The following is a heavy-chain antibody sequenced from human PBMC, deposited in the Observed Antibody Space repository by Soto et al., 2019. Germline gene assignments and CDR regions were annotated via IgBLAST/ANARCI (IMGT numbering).Heavy chain of an antibody. CDR2: IWYDGSNK. Sequence: QVQLVESGGGVVKPGRSLRLSCAASGFTFSSYGMHWVRQAPGKGLEWVAVIWYDGSNKYYADSVKGRFTISRDNSKNTLYLQMNSLRAEDTAVYYCARDSGTVEEQWLVLSYGMDVWGQGTTVTVSS. D-gene: IGHD6-19*01. V-gene: IGHV3-33*01. CDR1: GFTFSSYG. CDR3: ARDSGTVEEQWLVLSYGMDV. J-gene: IGHJ6*02.